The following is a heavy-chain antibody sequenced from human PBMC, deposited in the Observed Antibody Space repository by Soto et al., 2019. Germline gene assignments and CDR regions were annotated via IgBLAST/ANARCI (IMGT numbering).Heavy chain of an antibody. Sequence: SVKVSCKASGGTFSSYAISWVRQAPGQGLEWMGGIIPIFGTANYAQKFQGRVTITADESTSTAYMELSSLRSEDTAVYYCARGSGYYPYYYYGMDVWGQGTTVTVSS. CDR3: ARGSGYYPYYYYGMDV. CDR1: GGTFSSYA. D-gene: IGHD3-22*01. J-gene: IGHJ6*02. V-gene: IGHV1-69*13. CDR2: IIPIFGTA.